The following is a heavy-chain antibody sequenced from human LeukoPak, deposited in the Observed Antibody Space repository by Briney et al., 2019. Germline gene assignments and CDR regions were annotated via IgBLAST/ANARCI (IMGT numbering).Heavy chain of an antibody. D-gene: IGHD5-24*01. CDR3: VGGLGWLPDY. CDR2: ISNDGFNK. J-gene: IGHJ4*02. V-gene: IGHV3-30*03. Sequence: GRSLRLSCAASGFTFSSYGMHWVRQAPGKGLGWVAVISNDGFNKYYADSVKGRFTISRGNSKNTLYLQMNSLRAEDTAIYYCVGGLGWLPDYWGQGTLVTVSS. CDR1: GFTFSSYG.